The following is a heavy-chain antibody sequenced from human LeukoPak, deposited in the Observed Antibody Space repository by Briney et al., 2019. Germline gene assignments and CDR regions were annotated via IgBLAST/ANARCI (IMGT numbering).Heavy chain of an antibody. CDR2: ISAYNGST. CDR1: GYTFTSYG. D-gene: IGHD5-18*01. CDR3: ARQVDTSMALPDY. V-gene: IGHV1-18*01. Sequence: ASVKVSCKASGYTFTSYGISWVRQAPGQGLEWMGWISAYNGSTNSAQKVQGRVTLTTDTSTSTAYMELRSLRSDDTAVYYCARQVDTSMALPDYWGQGTLVTVSS. J-gene: IGHJ4*02.